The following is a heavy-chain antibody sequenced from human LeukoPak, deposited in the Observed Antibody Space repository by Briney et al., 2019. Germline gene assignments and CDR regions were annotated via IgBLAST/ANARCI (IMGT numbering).Heavy chain of an antibody. Sequence: SETLSLTCTVSGDSISSYYWNWIRQPAGKGLEWIGRIYYSGTTNYNPSLKSRVTISVDTSKNQFSLKLSSVTAADTAVYYCARGVYIAAAQYAYWGQGTLVTVSS. V-gene: IGHV4-4*07. CDR3: ARGVYIAAAQYAY. D-gene: IGHD6-13*01. J-gene: IGHJ4*02. CDR2: IYYSGTT. CDR1: GDSISSYY.